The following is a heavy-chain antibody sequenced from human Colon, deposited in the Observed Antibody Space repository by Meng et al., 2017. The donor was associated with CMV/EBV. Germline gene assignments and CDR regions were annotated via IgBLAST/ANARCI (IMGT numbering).Heavy chain of an antibody. V-gene: IGHV3-30*02. CDR1: GFTVSSNY. D-gene: IGHD5-24*01. Sequence: GGSLRLSCAASGFTVSSNYMSWVRQAPGKGLEWVAFISHDETYKHYSDSVRGRFTLSRDNSRNTLYLQMNSVKVADTAVYYCARDQFYYFDYWGQGTLVTVSS. J-gene: IGHJ4*02. CDR2: ISHDETYK. CDR3: ARDQFYYFDY.